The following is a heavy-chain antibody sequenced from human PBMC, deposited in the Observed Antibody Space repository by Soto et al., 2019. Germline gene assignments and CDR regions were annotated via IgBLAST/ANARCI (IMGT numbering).Heavy chain of an antibody. D-gene: IGHD6-6*01. CDR1: GYTLTELS. V-gene: IGHV1-24*01. CDR3: ATMSITARLRYYGMDV. J-gene: IGHJ6*02. Sequence: VASVKVSCKVSGYTLTELSMHWVRQAPGKGLEWMGGFDPEDGETIYAQKFQGRVTMTEDTSTDTAYMELSSLRSEDTAVYYCATMSITARLRYYGMDVWGQGTTVTVSS. CDR2: FDPEDGET.